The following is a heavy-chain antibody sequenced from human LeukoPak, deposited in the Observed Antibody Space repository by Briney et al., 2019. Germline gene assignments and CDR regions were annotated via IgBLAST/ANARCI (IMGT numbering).Heavy chain of an antibody. D-gene: IGHD6-13*01. Sequence: GGSLRLSCAASGFTFSSYAMSWVRQAPGKGLERVSAISGSGGSTYYADSVKGRFTISRDNSKNTLYLQMNSLRAEDTAVYYCAKDMAAADDYYYGMDVWGQGTTVTVSS. J-gene: IGHJ6*02. CDR2: ISGSGGST. CDR3: AKDMAAADDYYYGMDV. V-gene: IGHV3-23*01. CDR1: GFTFSSYA.